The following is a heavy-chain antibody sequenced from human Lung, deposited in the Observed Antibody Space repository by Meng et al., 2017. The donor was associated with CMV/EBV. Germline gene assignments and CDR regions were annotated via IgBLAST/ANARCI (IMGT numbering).Heavy chain of an antibody. CDR2: TNEDGTIT. CDR3: TRDIGGGGAY. D-gene: IGHD1-26*01. Sequence: GGSXRLSCAASGFSFSRYWMHWVRQVPGKGLVWVSRTNEDGTITNYADSVKGRFTISRDNAKNTMYLQMNSLKVEDTAIYYCTRDIGGGGAYWGQGTLVTVSS. CDR1: GFSFSRYW. J-gene: IGHJ4*02. V-gene: IGHV3-74*01.